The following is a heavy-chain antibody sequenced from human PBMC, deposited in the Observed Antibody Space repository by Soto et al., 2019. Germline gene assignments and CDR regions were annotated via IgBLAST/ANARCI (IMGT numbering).Heavy chain of an antibody. J-gene: IGHJ5*02. Sequence: QVQLQESGPGLVKPSETLSLTCTVSGGSVSSGSYYWSWIRQPPGKGLEWIGYIYYSGSTNYNPSRKSRVTIXXDXSXXQFSLSLTSVTAADTAVYYCARDWGTIFGNGWFDPWGQGTLVTVSS. CDR1: GGSVSSGSYY. V-gene: IGHV4-61*01. CDR2: IYYSGST. D-gene: IGHD3-3*01. CDR3: ARDWGTIFGNGWFDP.